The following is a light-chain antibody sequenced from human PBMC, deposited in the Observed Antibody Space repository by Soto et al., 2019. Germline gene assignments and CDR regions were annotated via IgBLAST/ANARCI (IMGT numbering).Light chain of an antibody. V-gene: IGKV1-5*01. CDR2: DAS. CDR1: QTISTW. J-gene: IGKJ4*01. CDR3: QQLYSHPLA. Sequence: DIQGTQSPPTLSASVGDRVAITCRASQTISTWMAWYQQKPGKAPKLLVYDASTLQSGVASRFSGSGYGTDFSLTISNLQPEDFATYYCQQLYSHPLAFGGGTKVDIK.